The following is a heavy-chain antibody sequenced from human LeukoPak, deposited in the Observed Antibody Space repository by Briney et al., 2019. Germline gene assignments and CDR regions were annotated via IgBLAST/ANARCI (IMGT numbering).Heavy chain of an antibody. V-gene: IGHV3-15*01. J-gene: IGHJ4*02. D-gene: IGHD2-2*01. CDR2: IKSKTDGGTT. Sequence: GGSLRLSCAASGFTFSNAWMSWVRQAPGKGLEWVGRIKSKTDGGTTDYAAPVKGRFTISRDDSKNTLYLQMNSLKTEDTAVYYCTTGSSGVGRDIVVVPAAIDPSPFDYWGQRTLVTVSS. CDR1: GFTFSNAW. CDR3: TTGSSGVGRDIVVVPAAIDPSPFDY.